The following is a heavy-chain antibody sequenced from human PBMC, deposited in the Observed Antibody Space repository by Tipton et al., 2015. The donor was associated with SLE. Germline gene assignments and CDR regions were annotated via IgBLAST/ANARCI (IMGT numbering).Heavy chain of an antibody. V-gene: IGHV4-59*08. CDR1: GGSISSYY. D-gene: IGHD6-19*01. CDR3: ARAPRLGAFDI. J-gene: IGHJ3*02. CDR2: IYYSGST. Sequence: TLSLTCTVSGGSISSYYWSWIRQPPGKGLEWIGYIYYSGSTNYNPSLKSRVTISVDTPKNQFSPKLSSVTAADTAVYYCARAPRLGAFDIWGQGTMVTVSS.